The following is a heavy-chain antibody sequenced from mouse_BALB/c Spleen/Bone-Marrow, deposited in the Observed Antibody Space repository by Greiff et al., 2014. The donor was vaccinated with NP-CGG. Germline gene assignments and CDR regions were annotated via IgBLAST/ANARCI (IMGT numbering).Heavy chain of an antibody. D-gene: IGHD1-1*01. V-gene: IGHV1-82*01. CDR2: IYPGDGDT. CDR3: ARSAYYGTNYGAMDY. J-gene: IGHJ4*01. CDR1: GYAFSNSW. Sequence: QVHVKQSGPGLVKPGASVKISCKASGYAFSNSWMNWVKQRPGQGLEWIGRIYPGDGDTNYNGKFKGKATLTADKSSSTAYMQLSSLTSVDSAVYFCARSAYYGTNYGAMDYWGQGTSVTVSS.